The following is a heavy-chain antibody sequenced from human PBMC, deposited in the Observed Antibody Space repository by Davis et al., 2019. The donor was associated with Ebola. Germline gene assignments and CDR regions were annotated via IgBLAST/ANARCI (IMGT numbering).Heavy chain of an antibody. CDR1: GYSFTSYW. D-gene: IGHD6-19*01. Sequence: PGGSLRLSCKGSGYSFTSYWIGWVRQMPGKGLEWMGIIYPGDSDTRYSPSFQGQVTISADKSISTAYLQWSSLKASDTAMYYCASSTLGPYSSGWYDVDYWGQGTLVTVSS. CDR2: IYPGDSDT. V-gene: IGHV5-51*01. J-gene: IGHJ4*02. CDR3: ASSTLGPYSSGWYDVDY.